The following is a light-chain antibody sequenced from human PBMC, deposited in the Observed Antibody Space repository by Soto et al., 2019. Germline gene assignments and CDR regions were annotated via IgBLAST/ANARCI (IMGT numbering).Light chain of an antibody. CDR2: AAS. V-gene: IGKV1-6*01. Sequence: AIQMTQSPSSLSASAGDSVTLTCRASQGIRDDLAWYQQKAGKAPNLLISAASRLPSGVPSRFSGRGSGTEFTLTISSLQSEDFATYYCQHTDSLPRTFGRGTKVESK. CDR3: QHTDSLPRT. CDR1: QGIRDD. J-gene: IGKJ4*02.